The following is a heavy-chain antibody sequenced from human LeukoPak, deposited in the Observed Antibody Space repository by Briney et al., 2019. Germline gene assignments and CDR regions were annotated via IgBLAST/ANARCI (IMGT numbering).Heavy chain of an antibody. J-gene: IGHJ4*02. Sequence: SSXXVSCKASGGTFISYAISWVRQAPGQGLEWMGGIIPIFGTANYAQKFQGRVTITTDESTSTAYMELSSLRSEDTAVYYCARRYCSGGSCPVGYWGQGTLVTVSS. CDR3: ARRYCSGGSCPVGY. CDR2: IIPIFGTA. CDR1: GGTFISYA. D-gene: IGHD2-15*01. V-gene: IGHV1-69*05.